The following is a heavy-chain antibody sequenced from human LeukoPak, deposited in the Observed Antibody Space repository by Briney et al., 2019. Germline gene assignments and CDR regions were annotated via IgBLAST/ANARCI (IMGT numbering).Heavy chain of an antibody. D-gene: IGHD3-10*01. CDR1: GFTFSSCT. Sequence: GGSLRLSCAASGFTFSSCTMHWVRQAPGKGLEWAAVISYDGSNKYYADSVKGRFAISRDNSKNTLYLQMNSLRAEDTAVYYCARETGGAVGSTDFDYWGQGTLVTVSS. J-gene: IGHJ4*02. CDR2: ISYDGSNK. CDR3: ARETGGAVGSTDFDY. V-gene: IGHV3-30*09.